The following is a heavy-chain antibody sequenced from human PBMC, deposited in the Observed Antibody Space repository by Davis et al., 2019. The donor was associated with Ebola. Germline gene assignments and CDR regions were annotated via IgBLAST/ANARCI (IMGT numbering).Heavy chain of an antibody. CDR2: IIPIFGTA. Sequence: SVQVSCKASGGTFSSYAISWVRQAPGQGLEWMGGIIPIFGTANYAQKFQGRVTITADKSTSTAYMELSSLRSEDTAVYYCARRHGDGGGSYYFDYWGQGTLVTVSS. CDR3: ARRHGDGGGSYYFDY. D-gene: IGHD4-17*01. V-gene: IGHV1-69*06. CDR1: GGTFSSYA. J-gene: IGHJ4*02.